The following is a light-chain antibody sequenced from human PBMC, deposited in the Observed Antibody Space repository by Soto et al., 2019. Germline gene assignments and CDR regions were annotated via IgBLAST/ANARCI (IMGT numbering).Light chain of an antibody. J-gene: IGKJ5*01. Sequence: DIQMTQSPSSLSASVGARVTIACRASQSISSYLNWYQQKPGKAPKLLIYDASSLESGVPSRFSGSGSGTDFTLTISSLEPEDFAVYYCQQRSNWPPITFGQGTRLEI. CDR2: DAS. CDR3: QQRSNWPPIT. CDR1: QSISSY. V-gene: IGKV1-39*01.